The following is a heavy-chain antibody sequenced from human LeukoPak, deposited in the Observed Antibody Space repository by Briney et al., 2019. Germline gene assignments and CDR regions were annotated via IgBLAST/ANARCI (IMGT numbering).Heavy chain of an antibody. CDR2: INPNSGGT. Sequence: ASVKVSCKASGGTFSSYAISWVRQAPGQGLEWMGRINPNSGGTNYAQKFQGRVTVTRDTSISTAYMELSRLRSDDTAVYYCARAIDAYNYDYVWGGYYFDYWGQGTLVSVSS. V-gene: IGHV1-2*06. J-gene: IGHJ4*02. D-gene: IGHD3-16*01. CDR1: GGTFSSYA. CDR3: ARAIDAYNYDYVWGGYYFDY.